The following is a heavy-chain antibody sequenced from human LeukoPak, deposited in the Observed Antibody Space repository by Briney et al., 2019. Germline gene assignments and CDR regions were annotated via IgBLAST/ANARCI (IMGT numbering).Heavy chain of an antibody. V-gene: IGHV4-4*07. D-gene: IGHD3-3*01. CDR2: IYTSGST. CDR1: GGSISSYY. J-gene: IGHJ3*02. CDR3: ARDREYYDFWSGHDAFDI. Sequence: SETLSLTCTVSGGSISSYYWSWIRQPAGKGLEWIGRIYTSGSTNYNPSLKSRVTMSVDTSKNQFSLKLSSVTAADTAVYYCARDREYYDFWSGHDAFDIWGQGTMVTVSS.